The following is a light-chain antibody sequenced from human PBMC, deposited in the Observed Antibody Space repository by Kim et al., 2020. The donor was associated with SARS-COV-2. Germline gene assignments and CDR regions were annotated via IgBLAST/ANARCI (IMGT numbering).Light chain of an antibody. CDR2: QDT. CDR3: QTWDGITAV. Sequence: SYELTQPPSVSVPPGQTASITCSGDNLGDKYACWYQQKPGQSPLLVIYQDTRRPSGIPDRFSGSNSGNTATLTISGTQAMDEADYYCQTWDGITAVFGGGTQLTVL. CDR1: NLGDKY. V-gene: IGLV3-1*01. J-gene: IGLJ3*02.